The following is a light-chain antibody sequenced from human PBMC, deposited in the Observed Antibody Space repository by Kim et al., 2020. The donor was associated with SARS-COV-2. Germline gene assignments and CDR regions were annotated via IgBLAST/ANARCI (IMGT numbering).Light chain of an antibody. CDR1: KLGDKY. Sequence: SYELTQPPSVSVSPGQTASITCSGDKLGDKYACWYQQKPGQSPVLVIYQDRKRPSGIPERFSGSNSGNTATPTISGTQAMDEADYYCPAWDSSTVVFGGG. V-gene: IGLV3-1*01. CDR3: PAWDSSTVV. CDR2: QDR. J-gene: IGLJ2*01.